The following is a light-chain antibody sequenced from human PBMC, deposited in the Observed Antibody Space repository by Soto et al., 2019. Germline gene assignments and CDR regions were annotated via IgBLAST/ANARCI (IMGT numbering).Light chain of an antibody. J-gene: IGKJ1*01. CDR3: QQNQDIPPT. V-gene: IGKV1-39*01. CDR2: VAS. Sequence: DIQMTQSPSSLSASVGDRVTVTCRASQSIDTYLNWYQQRPGQAPKLLIYVASTLQSGFQSRFSGSGSWTHFNLTISSLQPEDFATYYCQQNQDIPPTFGQGTRVERK. CDR1: QSIDTY.